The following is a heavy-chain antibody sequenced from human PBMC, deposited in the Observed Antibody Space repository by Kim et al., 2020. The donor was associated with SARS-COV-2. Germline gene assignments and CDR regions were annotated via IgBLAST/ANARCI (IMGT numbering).Heavy chain of an antibody. J-gene: IGHJ4*02. V-gene: IGHV1-18*01. D-gene: IGHD3-22*01. Sequence: ASVKVSCKASGYTFTNYDISWVRQAPGQGLEWMGWISAYNGNTNYAQKLQDRVTMTTDSSTSTAFMELRSLRSDDTAVYYCAREVLWDSSGYYYAPRFDYWGQGTLVTVSS. CDR2: ISAYNGNT. CDR3: AREVLWDSSGYYYAPRFDY. CDR1: GYTFTNYD.